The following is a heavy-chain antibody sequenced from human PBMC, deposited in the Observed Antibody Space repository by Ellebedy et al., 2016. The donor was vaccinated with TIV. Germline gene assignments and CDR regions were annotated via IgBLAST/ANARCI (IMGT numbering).Heavy chain of an antibody. D-gene: IGHD2-15*01. CDR3: ASPRYCSGGSCYSPYYYYGMDV. CDR2: ISGSGGST. Sequence: GGSLRLSXAASGFTFSSYAMSWVRQAPGKGLEWVSAISGSGGSTYYADSVKGRFTISRDNSKNTLYLQMNSLRAEDTAVYYCASPRYCSGGSCYSPYYYYGMDVWGQGTTVTVSS. V-gene: IGHV3-23*01. CDR1: GFTFSSYA. J-gene: IGHJ6*02.